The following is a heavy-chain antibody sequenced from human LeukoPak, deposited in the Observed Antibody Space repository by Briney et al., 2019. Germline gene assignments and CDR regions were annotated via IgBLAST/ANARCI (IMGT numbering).Heavy chain of an antibody. D-gene: IGHD7-27*01. Sequence: PGGSLRLSCAASGFTFSSYWMHWVRQAPGKGLVWVSRINSDGSSTSYADSVKGRFTISRDNAKNSLYLQMNSLRAEDTAVYYCARGNWVEDGYFDYWGQGTLVTVSS. CDR1: GFTFSSYW. CDR3: ARGNWVEDGYFDY. V-gene: IGHV3-74*01. J-gene: IGHJ4*02. CDR2: INSDGSST.